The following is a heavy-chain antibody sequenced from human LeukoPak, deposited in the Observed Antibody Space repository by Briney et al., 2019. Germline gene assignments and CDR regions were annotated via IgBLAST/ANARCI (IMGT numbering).Heavy chain of an antibody. CDR3: ARDSYDSSGYYYAFDI. CDR1: GGSISSYY. D-gene: IGHD3-22*01. CDR2: IYYSGST. V-gene: IGHV4-59*01. Sequence: SETLSLTCTVSGGSISSYYWSWIRQPPGKGLEWIGYIYYSGSTNYNPSLKSRVTISVDTSKNQFSLKLSSVTAADTAVYYCARDSYDSSGYYYAFDIWGQGTMVTVSS. J-gene: IGHJ3*02.